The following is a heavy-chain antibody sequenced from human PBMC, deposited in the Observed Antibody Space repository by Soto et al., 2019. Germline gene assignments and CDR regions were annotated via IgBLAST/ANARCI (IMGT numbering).Heavy chain of an antibody. V-gene: IGHV4-31*11. D-gene: IGHD3-10*01. CDR2: IYYSGST. CDR1: GGSITGRDYY. J-gene: IGHJ5*02. Sequence: QVQLQESGPGLVKPSQTLSLTCAVSGGSITGRDYYWSWIRQHPGKGLEWIGYIYYSGSTYYNPSLTSRVTISLDTSKNQFSLQLRSVTAADTAVYYCAKAVRFVELLDWFDPWGQGTLVTVSS. CDR3: AKAVRFVELLDWFDP.